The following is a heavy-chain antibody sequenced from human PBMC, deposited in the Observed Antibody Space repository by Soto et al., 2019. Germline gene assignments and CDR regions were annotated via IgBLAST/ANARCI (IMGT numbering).Heavy chain of an antibody. CDR2: ISGSGGNT. CDR1: VFTFIPYA. CDR3: AKGLRRLLRTQYYYGLDV. D-gene: IGHD3-16*01. V-gene: IGHV3-23*01. J-gene: IGHJ6*02. Sequence: GWALRLACAYSVFTFIPYAMTWVRQAPGKGLEWVSSISGSGGNTNYADSVKSRFTVSRDNSKRTLSLQMNSLTEEDTAIYYCAKGLRRLLRTQYYYGLDVWGRGTTVTVSS.